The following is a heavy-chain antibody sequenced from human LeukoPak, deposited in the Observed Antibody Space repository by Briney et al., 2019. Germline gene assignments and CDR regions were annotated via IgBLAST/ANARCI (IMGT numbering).Heavy chain of an antibody. Sequence: PSETLSLTCAVSGYSISSGYYWGWIRQPPGKGLEGIGSVFHSGSTSSYPSLKSRVTISVDTSKNQFSLKLSSVTAADTAVYYCARGDGSYSDWGQGTLVTVSS. CDR3: ARGDGSYSD. CDR1: GYSISSGYY. V-gene: IGHV4-38-2*01. CDR2: VFHSGST. D-gene: IGHD2-15*01. J-gene: IGHJ4*02.